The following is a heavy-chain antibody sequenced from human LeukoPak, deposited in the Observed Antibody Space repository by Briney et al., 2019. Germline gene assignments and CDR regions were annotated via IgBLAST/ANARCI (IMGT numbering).Heavy chain of an antibody. J-gene: IGHJ4*02. Sequence: APVKVSCKASGYTFTSYAMNWVRQAPGQGLEWMGWINTNTGNPTYAQGFTGRFVFSLDTSVSTAYLQISSLKAEDTAVYYCARDFRIAVAGRSPVGYWGQGTLVTVSS. CDR2: INTNTGNP. CDR3: ARDFRIAVAGRSPVGY. V-gene: IGHV7-4-1*02. CDR1: GYTFTSYA. D-gene: IGHD6-19*01.